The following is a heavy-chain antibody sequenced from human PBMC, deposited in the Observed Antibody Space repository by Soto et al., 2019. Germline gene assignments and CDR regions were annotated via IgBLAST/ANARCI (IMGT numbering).Heavy chain of an antibody. V-gene: IGHV3-48*01. CDR3: ARGYSGYDYFDY. Sequence: GGSLRLSCAASGFTFSSYSMNWVRQAPGKGLEWVSCISSSSSTIYYADSVKGRFTISRDNAKNSLYLQMNSLRAEDTAVYYCARGYSGYDYFDYWGQGTLVTVSS. J-gene: IGHJ4*02. CDR2: ISSSSSTI. D-gene: IGHD5-12*01. CDR1: GFTFSSYS.